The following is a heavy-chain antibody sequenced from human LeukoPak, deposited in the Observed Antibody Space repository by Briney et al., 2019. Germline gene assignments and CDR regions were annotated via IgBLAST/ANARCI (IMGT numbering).Heavy chain of an antibody. Sequence: SVKVSCKASGGTFSSYAISWVRQAPGQGLEWMGRIIPILGIANYAQKFQGRVTITADKSTSTAYMELSSLRSEDTAVYYCARSFWGVTKGNWFDPWGQGTLVSVSS. CDR1: GGTFSSYA. CDR2: IIPILGIA. CDR3: ARSFWGVTKGNWFDP. J-gene: IGHJ5*02. V-gene: IGHV1-69*04. D-gene: IGHD3-16*01.